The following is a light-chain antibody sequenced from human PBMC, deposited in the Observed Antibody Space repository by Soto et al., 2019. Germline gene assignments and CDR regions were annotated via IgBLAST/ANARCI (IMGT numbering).Light chain of an antibody. Sequence: EIVLTQSPATLSLSPGERATLSCRASQSVSSYLAWYQQKPGQAPRLLIYDASNRATGIPARFSGSGSGTDFTLTISSLEPEDFAVYDGQQRSNWPPGLTVGGGTKVEIK. V-gene: IGKV3-11*01. CDR3: QQRSNWPPGLT. CDR1: QSVSSY. J-gene: IGKJ4*01. CDR2: DAS.